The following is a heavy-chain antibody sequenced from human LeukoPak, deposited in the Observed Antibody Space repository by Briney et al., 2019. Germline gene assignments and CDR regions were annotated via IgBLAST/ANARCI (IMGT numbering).Heavy chain of an antibody. Sequence: GGSLRLSCAASQFTFSSYAMTWFRKAPGKGLGWVSSISASGSLTYYADSVKGRFTISRDNSKSILFLQMNSLTVEDTAVYYWAKGWFGETLHGPHDYWGQGALVTVSS. CDR1: QFTFSSYA. J-gene: IGHJ4*02. D-gene: IGHD3-10*01. V-gene: IGHV3-23*01. CDR3: AKGWFGETLHGPHDY. CDR2: ISASGSLT.